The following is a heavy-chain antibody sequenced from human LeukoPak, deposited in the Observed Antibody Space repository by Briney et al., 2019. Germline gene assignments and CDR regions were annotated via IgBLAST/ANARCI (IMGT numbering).Heavy chain of an antibody. V-gene: IGHV4-34*01. D-gene: IGHD2-2*01. CDR1: GGSLSGSY. CDR3: ARTRYCSSTSCYHGAFDI. J-gene: IGHJ3*02. Sequence: PSETLSLTCAVYGGSLSGSYWSWIRQSPGKGLEWIGEINHSGTTNYNPSLKSRVTMSVDTSKNQLSLKLRSVTAADAAVYYCARTRYCSSTSCYHGAFDIWGQGTMVTVSS. CDR2: INHSGTT.